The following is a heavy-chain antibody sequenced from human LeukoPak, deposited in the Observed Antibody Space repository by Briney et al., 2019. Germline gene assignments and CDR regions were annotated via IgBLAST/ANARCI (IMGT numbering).Heavy chain of an antibody. V-gene: IGHV3-74*01. CDR1: EFTFSSYW. D-gene: IGHD3-10*01. J-gene: IGHJ5*02. CDR2: INRDGSTT. CDR3: AREYGFGSGSYFP. Sequence: GGSLRLSCAASEFTFSSYWMSWVRQAPGKGLVWVSRINRDGSTTSYADSVKGRFTISRDTAKNTLYLQMNSLRAEDTAVYYCAREYGFGSGSYFPWGQGTLVTVSS.